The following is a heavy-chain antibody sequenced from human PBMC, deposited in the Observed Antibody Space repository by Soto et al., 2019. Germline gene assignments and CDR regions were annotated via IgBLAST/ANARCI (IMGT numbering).Heavy chain of an antibody. CDR1: GFTFSSYG. J-gene: IGHJ4*02. V-gene: IGHV3-33*01. CDR3: ARIRPLRSLDY. Sequence: GSLRLSCAASGFTFSSYGMHWVRQAPGKGLEWVAVIWYDGSNKYYADSVKGRFTISRDNSKNTLYLQMNSLRAEDTAVYYCARIRPLRSLDYWGQGTLVTVSS. D-gene: IGHD4-17*01. CDR2: IWYDGSNK.